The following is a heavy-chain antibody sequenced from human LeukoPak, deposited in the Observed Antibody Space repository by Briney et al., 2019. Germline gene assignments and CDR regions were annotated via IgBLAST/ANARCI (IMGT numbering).Heavy chain of an antibody. CDR1: GGSISSHY. D-gene: IGHD4-17*01. CDR2: IYYSGST. J-gene: IGHJ5*02. Sequence: SETLSLTCTVSGGSISSHYWSWIRQPPGKGLEWIGYIYYSGSTNYNPSLKSRVTISVDTSKNQFSLKLSSVTAADTAVYYCARDYYGPFDPCGQGTLVTVSS. V-gene: IGHV4-59*11. CDR3: ARDYYGPFDP.